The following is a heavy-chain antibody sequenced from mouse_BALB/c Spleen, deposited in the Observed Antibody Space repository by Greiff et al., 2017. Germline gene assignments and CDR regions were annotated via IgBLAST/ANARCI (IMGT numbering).Heavy chain of an antibody. Sequence: EVKLQESGAELVRSGASVKLSCTASGFNIKDYYMHWVKQRPEQGLEWIGWIDPENGDTEYAPKFQGKATMTADTSSNTAYLQLSSLTSEDTAVYYCAKVLLRAMDYWGQGTSVTVSS. CDR1: GFNIKDYY. CDR2: IDPENGDT. CDR3: AKVLLRAMDY. D-gene: IGHD1-1*01. J-gene: IGHJ4*01. V-gene: IGHV14-4*02.